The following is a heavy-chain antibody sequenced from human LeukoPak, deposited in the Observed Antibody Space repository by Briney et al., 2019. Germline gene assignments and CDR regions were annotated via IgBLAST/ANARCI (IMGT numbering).Heavy chain of an antibody. CDR1: GFTVSSNY. D-gene: IGHD2-2*01. CDR3: ARGGSTPRKGAFDI. V-gene: IGHV3-53*01. Sequence: PGGSLRLSCAASGFTVSSNYMSWVRQAPGKGLEWVSVIYSGGSTYYADSVKGRFTISRDNSKNTLYLQMNSLRAEDTAVYYCARGGSTPRKGAFDIWGQGTMVTVSS. J-gene: IGHJ3*02. CDR2: IYSGGST.